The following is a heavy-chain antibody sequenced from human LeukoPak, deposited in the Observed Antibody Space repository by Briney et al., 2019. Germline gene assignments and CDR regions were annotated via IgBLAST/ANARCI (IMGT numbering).Heavy chain of an antibody. CDR2: INQGGTGK. CDR3: ARRWGYWEAFDY. V-gene: IGHV3-7*03. CDR1: GFSFSSQW. J-gene: IGHJ4*02. Sequence: GGSLRLSCAASGFSFSSQWMSWVRQAPGKGLEWVAIINQGGTGKYYVDSVKGRFTISRDNAENSLYLQMSSLKASDTAMYYCARRWGYWEAFDYWGQGTLVTVSS. D-gene: IGHD3-22*01.